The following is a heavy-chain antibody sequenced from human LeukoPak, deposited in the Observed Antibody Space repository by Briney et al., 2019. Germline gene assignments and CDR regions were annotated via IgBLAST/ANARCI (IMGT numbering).Heavy chain of an antibody. Sequence: SETLSLTCTVSGGSISGSSPYWGWIRQPPGKGLEWVGTISYSGSTFYSPSLRGRITISVDTSRKQCSLNLSSVTATDTAVYYCARHTSGTMISYWGQGALVTVSS. CDR1: GGSISGSSPY. J-gene: IGHJ4*02. CDR2: ISYSGST. CDR3: ARHTSGTMISY. V-gene: IGHV4-39*01. D-gene: IGHD1-1*01.